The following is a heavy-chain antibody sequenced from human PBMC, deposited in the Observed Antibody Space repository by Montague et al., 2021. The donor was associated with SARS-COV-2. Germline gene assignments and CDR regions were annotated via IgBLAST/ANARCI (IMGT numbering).Heavy chain of an antibody. CDR1: GFAFNNFA. CDR2: IFGSGAGT. CDR3: AKQPGAGAVGNWYFDL. D-gene: IGHD6-19*01. J-gene: IGHJ2*01. Sequence: SLRLSCAASGFAFNNFAMTWVRQAPGKGLEWVSSIFGSGAGTYYADSEKGRFTISRDNSKNTLYLQMNSLRAEDTAKYYCAKQPGAGAVGNWYFDLWGRGPVVSVSS. V-gene: IGHV3-23*01.